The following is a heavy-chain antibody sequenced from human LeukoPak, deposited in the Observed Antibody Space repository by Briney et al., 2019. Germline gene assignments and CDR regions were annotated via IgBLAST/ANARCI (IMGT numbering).Heavy chain of an antibody. D-gene: IGHD3-3*01. Sequence: GGSLRLSCAASGLTFSSYWMSWVRQAPGKGLEWVANIKQDGSEKYYVDSVKGRFTISRDNAKNSLYLQMNSLRAEDTAVYYCARTPRAGSGYIFDYWGQGTLVTVSS. J-gene: IGHJ4*02. CDR3: ARTPRAGSGYIFDY. CDR2: IKQDGSEK. V-gene: IGHV3-7*01. CDR1: GLTFSSYW.